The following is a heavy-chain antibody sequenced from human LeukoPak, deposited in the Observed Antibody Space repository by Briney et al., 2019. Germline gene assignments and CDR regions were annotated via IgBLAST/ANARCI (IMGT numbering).Heavy chain of an antibody. V-gene: IGHV4-30-4*01. CDR2: IYYTGST. CDR1: GGSINSGDYY. Sequence: SQTLSLTCSVSGGSINSGDYYWSWIRQPPGKGLEWIGYIYYTGSTYYNPSLKSRVTMSVDRSKNQFSLKLNSVTAADTAVYFCAREAPSTYYNWFDPWGQGTLSPSPQ. D-gene: IGHD1-26*01. CDR3: AREAPSTYYNWFDP. J-gene: IGHJ5*02.